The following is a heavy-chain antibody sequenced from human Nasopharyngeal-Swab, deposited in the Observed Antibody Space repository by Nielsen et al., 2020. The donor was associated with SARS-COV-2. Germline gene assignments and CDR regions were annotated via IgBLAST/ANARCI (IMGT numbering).Heavy chain of an antibody. Sequence: ASVKVSCKASGYTFTSYGITWVRQAPGQGLEWMAWISAYNGKTNYAQNLQGRVTMTTDTSTSTAYMELRSLRSDDTAVYFCARGEPIFVVVPAANGGDYFDYWGQGTLVTVSS. CDR3: ARGEPIFVVVPAANGGDYFDY. D-gene: IGHD2-2*01. CDR1: GYTFTSYG. V-gene: IGHV1-18*01. CDR2: ISAYNGKT. J-gene: IGHJ4*02.